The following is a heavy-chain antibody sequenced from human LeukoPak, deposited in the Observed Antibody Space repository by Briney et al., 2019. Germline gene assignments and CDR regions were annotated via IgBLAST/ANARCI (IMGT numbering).Heavy chain of an antibody. CDR3: ARWAGLCTTNNCYNPFDC. J-gene: IGHJ4*02. D-gene: IGHD2-2*02. CDR2: IIPIFGTT. CDR1: GGTFSSYA. V-gene: IGHV1-69*05. Sequence: GASVKVSCKASGGTFSSYAISWVRQAPGQGLEWMGGIIPIFGTTTFAQKFQGRVTIITDASTSTVYMELSSLRSEDTAVYYCARWAGLCTTNNCYNPFDCWGQGTLVTVSS.